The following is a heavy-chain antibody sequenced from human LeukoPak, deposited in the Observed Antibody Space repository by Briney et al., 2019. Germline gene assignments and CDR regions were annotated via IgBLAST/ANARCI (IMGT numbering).Heavy chain of an antibody. D-gene: IGHD3-22*01. CDR2: IYYSGTT. J-gene: IGHJ4*02. CDR3: ARGQSGYYPLDY. CDR1: GDSFSTGYY. Sequence: PSETLSLTCTVSGDSFSTGYYWTWIRQRPGKGLEWIGYIYYSGTTYYNPSLKSRLTMSVDTSKNQFSLKVSSVTDADTAVYYCARGQSGYYPLDYWGQGILVTVSS. V-gene: IGHV4-31*03.